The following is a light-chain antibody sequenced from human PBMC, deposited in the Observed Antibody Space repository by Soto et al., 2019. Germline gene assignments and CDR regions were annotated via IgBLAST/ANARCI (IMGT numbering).Light chain of an antibody. Sequence: EIVLTQSPCTLSLSPGDRATLSCRASQSVSSSYLAWYQQKPGQAPRHLIYGASSRATGIPDRFSGSGSGTDFTLTISRLEPEDFAVYYCQQYGSSPPVTFGGGTKVEIK. J-gene: IGKJ4*01. V-gene: IGKV3-20*01. CDR1: QSVSSSY. CDR3: QQYGSSPPVT. CDR2: GAS.